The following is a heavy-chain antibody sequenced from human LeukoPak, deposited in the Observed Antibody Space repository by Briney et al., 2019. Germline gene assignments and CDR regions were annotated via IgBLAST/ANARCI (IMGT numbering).Heavy chain of an antibody. D-gene: IGHD3-22*01. Sequence: AASVKVSCKASGGTFSSYAISWVRQAPGQGLEWMGGIIPIFGTANYAQKFQGRVTITADESTSTAYMELSSLRSEDTAVYYCARGPGYYDSSGYYHVSYYYYGMDVWGQGTTVTVSS. V-gene: IGHV1-69*13. CDR2: IIPIFGTA. J-gene: IGHJ6*02. CDR1: GGTFSSYA. CDR3: ARGPGYYDSSGYYHVSYYYYGMDV.